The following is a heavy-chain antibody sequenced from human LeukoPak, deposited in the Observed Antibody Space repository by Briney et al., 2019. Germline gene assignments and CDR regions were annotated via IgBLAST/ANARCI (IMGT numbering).Heavy chain of an antibody. J-gene: IGHJ1*01. D-gene: IGHD3-9*01. CDR3: ATTWGLRYFDSLYFQH. CDR2: FDPEDGET. CDR1: GYTLTELS. Sequence: ASVKVPCKVSGYTLTELSMHWVRQAPGKGLEWMGGFDPEDGETIYAQKFQGRVTMTEDTSTDTAYMELSSLRSEDTAVYYCATTWGLRYFDSLYFQHWGQGTLVTVSS. V-gene: IGHV1-24*01.